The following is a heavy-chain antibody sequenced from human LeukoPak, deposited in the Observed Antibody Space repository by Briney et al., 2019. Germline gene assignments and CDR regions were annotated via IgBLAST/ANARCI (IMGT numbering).Heavy chain of an antibody. CDR1: GFTFSSYA. V-gene: IGHV3-23*01. CDR2: ICGSGGST. J-gene: IGHJ4*02. CDR3: AKRKLAADGTGVFEFDY. D-gene: IGHD6-13*01. Sequence: GGSLRLSCAASGFTFSSYAMSWVRQAPGKGLEWVSAICGSGGSTYYADSVKGQFTISRDNSKNTLYLQMNSLRAEDTAVYYCAKRKLAADGTGVFEFDYWGQGTLVTVSS.